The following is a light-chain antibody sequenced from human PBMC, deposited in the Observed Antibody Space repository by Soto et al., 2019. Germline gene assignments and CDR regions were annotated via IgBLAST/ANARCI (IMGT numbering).Light chain of an antibody. V-gene: IGLV7-46*01. Sequence: QAVVTQEPSLTVSPGGTVTLTCGSSTGAVTSNHHPYWFQQKAGQAPRTLIYDTSNKHSWTPARFSGSLLGYKAALTLSGAQPEDAAQYYCLLYYNAARVFGGGTKLTVL. CDR1: TGAVTSNHH. CDR3: LLYYNAARV. CDR2: DTS. J-gene: IGLJ2*01.